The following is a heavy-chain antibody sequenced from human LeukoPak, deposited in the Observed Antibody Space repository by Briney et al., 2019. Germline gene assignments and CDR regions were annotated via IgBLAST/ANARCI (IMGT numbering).Heavy chain of an antibody. D-gene: IGHD6-13*01. Sequence: HGWALRLSRAASVFIFSRYAMRWVRQAAGKGLEGVSAISGSGGSKYYPDSVKGRFTISKDNSKKTLYLQMNSLRAEDTAVYYCAKVTEYSSSWYFDYWGQGTLVTVSS. CDR2: ISGSGGSK. J-gene: IGHJ4*02. V-gene: IGHV3-23*01. CDR1: VFIFSRYA. CDR3: AKVTEYSSSWYFDY.